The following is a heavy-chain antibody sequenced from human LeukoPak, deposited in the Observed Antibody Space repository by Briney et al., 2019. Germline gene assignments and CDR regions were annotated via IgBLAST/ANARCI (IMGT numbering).Heavy chain of an antibody. V-gene: IGHV1-69*04. Sequence: GASVKVSCKASGGTFSSYAISWVQQAPGQGLEWMGRIIPILGIANYAQKFQGRVTITADKSTSTAYMELSSLRSDDTAVYYCARDHRYNWNDGGFDPWGQGTLVAVSS. CDR3: ARDHRYNWNDGGFDP. J-gene: IGHJ5*02. CDR2: IIPILGIA. CDR1: GGTFSSYA. D-gene: IGHD1-20*01.